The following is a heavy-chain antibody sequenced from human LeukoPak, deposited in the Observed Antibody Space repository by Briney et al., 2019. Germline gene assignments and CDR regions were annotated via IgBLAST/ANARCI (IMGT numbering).Heavy chain of an antibody. CDR2: INHSGST. V-gene: IGHV4-34*01. CDR1: GGSFSGYD. J-gene: IGHJ4*02. CDR3: ARGYRQFDY. D-gene: IGHD3-16*02. Sequence: PSGTLSLTCAVYGGSFSGYDWSWIRQPPGKGLEWIGEINHSGSTNYNPSLKSRVTISVDTSKNQFSLKLSSVTAADTAVYYCARGYRQFDYWGQGTLVTVSS.